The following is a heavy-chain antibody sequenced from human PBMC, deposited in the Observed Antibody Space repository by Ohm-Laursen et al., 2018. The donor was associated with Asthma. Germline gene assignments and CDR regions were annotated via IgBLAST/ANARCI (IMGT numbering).Heavy chain of an antibody. D-gene: IGHD1-26*01. V-gene: IGHV3-9*01. CDR1: GFTFEDYA. Sequence: SLRLSCTASGFTFEDYAMHWVRQAPGKGLEWVSGISWNSGTIGYADSVKGRFTISRDNAKNSLYLQMNSLRAEDTALYYCAKDISVGPTPYYFDYWGQGTLVTVSS. CDR2: ISWNSGTI. CDR3: AKDISVGPTPYYFDY. J-gene: IGHJ4*02.